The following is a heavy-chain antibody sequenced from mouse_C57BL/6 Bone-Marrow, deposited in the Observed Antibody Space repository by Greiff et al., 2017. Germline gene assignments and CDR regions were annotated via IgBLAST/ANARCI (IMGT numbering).Heavy chain of an antibody. D-gene: IGHD2-2*01. J-gene: IGHJ3*01. Sequence: QVQLQQPGAELVRPGSSVKLSCKASGYTFTSYWMAWVQQRPGQGLEWIGNIYPSDSYTHYNQKFKDQTTLTVDKSSSTDYMQLSSLTSEDSAVYYCARRWLRGVSGWFAYWGQGTLVTVSA. V-gene: IGHV1-61*01. CDR2: IYPSDSYT. CDR1: GYTFTSYW. CDR3: ARRWLRGVSGWFAY.